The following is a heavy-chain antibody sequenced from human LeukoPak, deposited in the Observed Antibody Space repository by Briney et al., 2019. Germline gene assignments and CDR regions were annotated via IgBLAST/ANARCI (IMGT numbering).Heavy chain of an antibody. CDR3: VRGPTYSSRWYMDY. Sequence: SETLSLTCTVSGDSISDSYWSLIRQPAGKGLEWIGRIYGSGSTSYNPSLKSRVTLSVDSSKNQFSLKLTSVTAADTAVYYCVRGPTYSSRWYMDYWGQGTLVTVSS. CDR1: GDSISDSY. V-gene: IGHV4-4*07. D-gene: IGHD6-13*01. J-gene: IGHJ4*02. CDR2: IYGSGST.